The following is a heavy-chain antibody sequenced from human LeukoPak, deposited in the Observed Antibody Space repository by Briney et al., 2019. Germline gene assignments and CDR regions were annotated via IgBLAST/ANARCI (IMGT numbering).Heavy chain of an antibody. J-gene: IGHJ4*02. CDR3: ARDRGDIVVVPAAMYDY. D-gene: IGHD2-2*01. CDR1: GYTFTSYY. Sequence: ASVKVSCKASGYTFTSYYMHWVRQAPGEGLEWMGIINPTGGSTSYAQKFQGRVTMTRDTSTSTVYMELRSLRSEDTAVYYCARDRGDIVVVPAAMYDYWGQGTLVTVSS. CDR2: INPTGGST. V-gene: IGHV1-46*01.